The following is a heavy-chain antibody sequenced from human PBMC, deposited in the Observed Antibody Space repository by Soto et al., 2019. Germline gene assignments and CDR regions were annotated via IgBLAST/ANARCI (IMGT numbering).Heavy chain of an antibody. CDR3: ARDGLAAAFRGDYYYYGMDV. J-gene: IGHJ6*02. CDR1: GGSISSYY. D-gene: IGHD6-13*01. Sequence: PSETLSLTCTVSGGSISSYYWSWIRQPPGKGLEWIGYIYYSGSTNYNPSLKSRVTISVDTSKNQFSLKLSSVTAADTAVYYCARDGLAAAFRGDYYYYGMDVWGQGTTVTVSS. CDR2: IYYSGST. V-gene: IGHV4-59*01.